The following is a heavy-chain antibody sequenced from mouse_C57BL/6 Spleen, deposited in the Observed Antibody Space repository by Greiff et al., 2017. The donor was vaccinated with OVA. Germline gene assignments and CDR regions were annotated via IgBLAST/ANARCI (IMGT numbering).Heavy chain of an antibody. Sequence: VQLQQSGPGLVQPSPTLSITCTASGFPLTNYGVHWVRQSPGKGLEWLGVLWRGGSTSNNATFKSKKSITKANSKGQIFFKMNSLQAGDTATYYCAKDSLDDYGESYYALDYWGQGTTLTVSS. CDR1: GFPLTNYG. CDR3: AKDSLDDYGESYYALDY. J-gene: IGHJ4*01. CDR2: LWRGGST. D-gene: IGHD2-4*01. V-gene: IGHV2-5*01.